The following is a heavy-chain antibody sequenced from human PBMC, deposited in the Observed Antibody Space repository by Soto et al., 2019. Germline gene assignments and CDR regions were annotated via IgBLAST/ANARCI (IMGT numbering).Heavy chain of an antibody. J-gene: IGHJ3*02. CDR1: GGTFSSYA. D-gene: IGHD6-13*01. V-gene: IGHV1-69*13. CDR3: ARGEGSSWYGDAFDI. Sequence: GASVKVSWKASGGTFSSYAISWVRQAPGQGLEWMGGIIPIFGTANYAQKFQGRVTITADESTSTAYMELSSLRSEDTAVYYCARGEGSSWYGDAFDIWGQGTMVTVSS. CDR2: IIPIFGTA.